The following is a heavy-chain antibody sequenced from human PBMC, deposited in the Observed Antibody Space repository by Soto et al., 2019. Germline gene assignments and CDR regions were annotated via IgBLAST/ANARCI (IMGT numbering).Heavy chain of an antibody. CDR2: IDWDDDK. CDR3: ARILYSSSWYYFDY. V-gene: IGHV2-70*01. CDR1: GFSLSTSGMC. Sequence: SGPTLVNPTQTLTLTCTFSGFSLSTSGMCVSWIRQPPGKALEWLALIDWDDDKYYSTSLKTRLTISKDTSKNQVVLTMTNMDPVDTATYYCARILYSSSWYYFDYWGQGTLVTVSS. J-gene: IGHJ4*02. D-gene: IGHD6-13*01.